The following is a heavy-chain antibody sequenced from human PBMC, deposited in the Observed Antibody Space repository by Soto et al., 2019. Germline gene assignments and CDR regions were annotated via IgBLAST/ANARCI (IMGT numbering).Heavy chain of an antibody. CDR1: GGSISSGGYP. V-gene: IGHV4-30-2*01. CDR3: ARFPPPHYGMDV. CDR2: IYHSGST. Sequence: SETLSLTCAVSGGSISSGGYPWSWIRQPPGKGLEWIGYIYHSGSTYYNPSLKGRVTISVDRSKNQFSLKLSSVTAADTAVYYCARFPPPHYGMDVWGQGTTVTVSS. J-gene: IGHJ6*02.